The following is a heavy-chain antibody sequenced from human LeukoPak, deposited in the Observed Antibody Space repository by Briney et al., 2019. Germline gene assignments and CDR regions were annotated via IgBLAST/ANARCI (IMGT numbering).Heavy chain of an antibody. D-gene: IGHD6-19*01. J-gene: IGHJ4*02. V-gene: IGHV3-53*01. CDR1: GXTVSSNY. CDR2: IYSGGSS. Sequence: GGSLRLSCAASGXTVSSNYMSWVRQAPGKGLEWVSVIYSGGSSYYADSVKGRFTISRDNSKNTLYLQMNSLRAEDTAVYYCARGSGWYKAVDYWGQGTLVTVSA. CDR3: ARGSGWYKAVDY.